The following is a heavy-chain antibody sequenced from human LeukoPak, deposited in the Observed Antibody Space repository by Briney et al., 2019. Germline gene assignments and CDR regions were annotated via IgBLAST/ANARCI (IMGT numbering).Heavy chain of an antibody. CDR1: GGSISSYF. CDR2: IYYSGST. D-gene: IGHD2-2*01. V-gene: IGHV4-59*12. J-gene: IGHJ3*02. CDR3: ARDPGRSCSSTSCRSRFPGAFDI. Sequence: SETLSLTCTVSGGSISSYFWGWIRQPPGKGLEWIGYIYYSGSTYYNPSLKSRVTISVDRSKNQFSLKLSSVTAADTAVYYCARDPGRSCSSTSCRSRFPGAFDIWGQGTMVTVSS.